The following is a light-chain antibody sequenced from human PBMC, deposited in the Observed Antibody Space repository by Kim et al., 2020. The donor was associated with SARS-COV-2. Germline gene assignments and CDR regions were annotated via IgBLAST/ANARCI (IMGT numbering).Light chain of an antibody. CDR3: ATWDEERSDWE. J-gene: IGLJ3*02. Sequence: GKRVTISCSGSSATIDRNYLYWYQQRPGTAPKNLIYKNNQRPSGVPDRFSGSKSDTSASLAISGLQSEDEADYYCATWDEERSDWEFGGGTQLTVL. V-gene: IGLV1-47*01. CDR2: KNN. CDR1: SATIDRNY.